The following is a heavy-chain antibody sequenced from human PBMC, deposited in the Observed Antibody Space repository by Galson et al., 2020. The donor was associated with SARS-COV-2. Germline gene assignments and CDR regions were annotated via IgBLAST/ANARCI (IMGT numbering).Heavy chain of an antibody. CDR2: IHSDGRIT. J-gene: IGHJ4*02. D-gene: IGHD4-17*01. CDR1: GFTFSRYW. V-gene: IGHV3-74*01. CDR3: ARDYGSDYGFDY. Sequence: GESLKISCAVSGFTFSRYWMHWVRQRPGEGLVWVSRIHSDGRITKYVDSVKGRFTISRDSAKNTVYLQMNSLRAEDTAVYFCARDYGSDYGFDYWGQGTQVTVSS.